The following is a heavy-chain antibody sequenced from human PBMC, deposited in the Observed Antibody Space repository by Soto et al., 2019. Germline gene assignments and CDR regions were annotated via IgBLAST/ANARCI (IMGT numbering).Heavy chain of an antibody. CDR3: ARSYDSSGYHHFDY. V-gene: IGHV1-18*01. J-gene: IGHJ4*02. CDR1: GYTFSSYG. CDR2: VSPYDGYT. Sequence: ASVKVSCKASGYTFSSYGINWVRQAPGQGLEWLGWVSPYDGYTNYAQILQGRVSMTTDTSTSTAYMELSSLRSEDTAVYYCARSYDSSGYHHFDYWGQGTLVTVSS. D-gene: IGHD3-22*01.